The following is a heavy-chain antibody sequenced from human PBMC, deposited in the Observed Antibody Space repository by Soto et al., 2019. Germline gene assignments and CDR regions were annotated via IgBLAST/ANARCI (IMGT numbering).Heavy chain of an antibody. CDR1: GFTFSSYA. CDR3: AKEGKSTVRKGAFDI. D-gene: IGHD4-17*01. CDR2: ISGSGAST. Sequence: EVQLLESGGGLVQSGGSLRLSCAASGFTFSSYAMSWVRQTPGKGLEWVSAISGSGASTYYADSVKGRFTISRDNSKNTLYLQMNSLRAEDTAVYYCAKEGKSTVRKGAFDIWGQGTMVTVSS. V-gene: IGHV3-23*01. J-gene: IGHJ3*02.